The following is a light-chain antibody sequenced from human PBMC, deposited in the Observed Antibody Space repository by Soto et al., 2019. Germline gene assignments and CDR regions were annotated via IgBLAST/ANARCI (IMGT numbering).Light chain of an antibody. V-gene: IGKV1-39*01. Sequence: DIQMTQSPSSLSESIGDRVTITCGASQSVRTYLNWYQQKPGKAPKLLIYGVSTLHNGVPSRFSASGSGTDFTLTISSLQPEDLAIYFCQQSYSTPWTFGPGTKVELK. CDR2: GVS. J-gene: IGKJ1*01. CDR3: QQSYSTPWT. CDR1: QSVRTY.